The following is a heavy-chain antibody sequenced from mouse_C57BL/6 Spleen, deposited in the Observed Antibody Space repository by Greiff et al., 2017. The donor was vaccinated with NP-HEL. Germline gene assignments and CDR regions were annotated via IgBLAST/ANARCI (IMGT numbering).Heavy chain of an antibody. D-gene: IGHD1-1*01. V-gene: IGHV1-69*01. CDR3: ARLRGSSLYYFDY. J-gene: IGHJ2*01. CDR2: IDPSDSYT. CDR1: GYTFTSYW. Sequence: VQLQQPGAELVMPGASVKLSCKASGYTFTSYWMHWVKQRPGQGLEWIGEIDPSDSYTNYNQKFKGKSTLTVDKSSSTAYMQLSSLTSEDSAVYYCARLRGSSLYYFDYWGQGTTLTVSS.